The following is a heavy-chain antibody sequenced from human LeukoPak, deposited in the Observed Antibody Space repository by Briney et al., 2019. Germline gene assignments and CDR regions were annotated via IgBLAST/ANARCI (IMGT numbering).Heavy chain of an antibody. CDR3: ARGHYDILTGNYKWTPDY. J-gene: IGHJ4*02. CDR1: GSTFNTYK. V-gene: IGHV3-21*06. D-gene: IGHD3-9*01. CDR2: IHSGGSDI. Sequence: PGGSLRLSCAASGSTFNTYKMNWVRQAPGRGLEWVSSIHSGGSDIYYADSVKGRFTVSRDNAKNSLFLQMNSLRAEDTALYYCARGHYDILTGNYKWTPDYWGQGTLVTVSS.